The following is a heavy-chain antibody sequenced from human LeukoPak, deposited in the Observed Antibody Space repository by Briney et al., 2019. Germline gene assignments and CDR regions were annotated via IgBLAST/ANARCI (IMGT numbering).Heavy chain of an antibody. D-gene: IGHD3-10*01. J-gene: IGHJ4*02. CDR3: AKVMTRTMVRGVPPSDY. Sequence: PGGSLRLSCAASGFTFSSYAMSWVRQAPGKGLEWVSAISGSGGSTYYADSVKGRFTISRDNSKNTLYLQMNSLRAEDTAVYYCAKVMTRTMVRGVPPSDYWGQGPLVTFSS. V-gene: IGHV3-23*01. CDR1: GFTFSSYA. CDR2: ISGSGGST.